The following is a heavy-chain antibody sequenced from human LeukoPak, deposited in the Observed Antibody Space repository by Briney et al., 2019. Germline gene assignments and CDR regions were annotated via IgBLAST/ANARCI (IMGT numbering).Heavy chain of an antibody. J-gene: IGHJ4*02. CDR2: IYTSGST. D-gene: IGHD5/OR15-5a*01. CDR1: GGSISSGSYY. Sequence: PSETLSLTCTVSGGSISSGSYYWSWIRQPAGKGLEWIGRIYTSGSTNYNPSLKSRVTISVDTSKNQFSLKLSSVTAADTAVYYCARVQGVWDPLFDYWGQGTLVTVSS. V-gene: IGHV4-61*02. CDR3: ARVQGVWDPLFDY.